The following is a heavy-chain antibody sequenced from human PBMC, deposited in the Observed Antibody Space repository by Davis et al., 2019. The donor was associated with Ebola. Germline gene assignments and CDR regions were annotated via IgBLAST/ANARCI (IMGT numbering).Heavy chain of an antibody. J-gene: IGHJ4*02. Sequence: PGGSLRLSCAASGFTFSSYWMSWVRQAPGQGLEWVANIKQDGSEKYYVDSVKGRFTISRDNAKNSLYLQMNSLRAEDTAVYYCARGHMYYDFWSGYYVSPALFDYWGQGTLVTVSS. CDR1: GFTFSSYW. V-gene: IGHV3-7*01. CDR2: IKQDGSEK. CDR3: ARGHMYYDFWSGYYVSPALFDY. D-gene: IGHD3-3*01.